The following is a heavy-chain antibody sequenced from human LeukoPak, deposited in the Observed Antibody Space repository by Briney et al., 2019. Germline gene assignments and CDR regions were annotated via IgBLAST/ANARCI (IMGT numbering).Heavy chain of an antibody. CDR3: VRDETLWTLDW. CDR2: INERGTDS. Sequence: GGSLRLSCTASGFTFSGHWIHWVRQPPGMGLVWVSRINERGTDSMYAESVKGRFTISRDNAKNTVYLQMNSLRAEDTAVYYCVRDETLWTLDWWGRGTLVSVSS. V-gene: IGHV3-74*03. D-gene: IGHD1-1*01. CDR1: GFTFSGHW. J-gene: IGHJ4*02.